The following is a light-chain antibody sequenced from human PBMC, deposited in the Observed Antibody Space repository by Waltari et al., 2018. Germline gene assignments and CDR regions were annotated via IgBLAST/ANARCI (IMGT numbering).Light chain of an antibody. CDR2: GAS. V-gene: IGKV3-20*01. CDR1: QSVSRT. Sequence: EIVLTQSPGTLSLSPGESATLPCRASQSVSRTLACYQPKPGQAPKLLIYGASIRATGIPDRFTGSGSGTDFSLTISSLEPEDFAIYFCQHYVRLPATFGQGTKVEIK. J-gene: IGKJ1*01. CDR3: QHYVRLPAT.